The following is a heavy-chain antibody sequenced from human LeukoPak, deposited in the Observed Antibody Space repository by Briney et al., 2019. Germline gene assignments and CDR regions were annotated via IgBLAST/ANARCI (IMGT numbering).Heavy chain of an antibody. CDR1: GGFISSYY. CDR3: ARGRHYGSGSSTLDY. Sequence: PSETLSLTCTVSGGFISSYYWSWIRQPPGKGLEWIGDIYYSGSTNYNPSLKSRVTISVDTSKNQFSLKLSSVTAADTAVYYCARGRHYGSGSSTLDYWGQGTLVTVSS. V-gene: IGHV4-59*01. D-gene: IGHD3-10*01. J-gene: IGHJ4*02. CDR2: IYYSGST.